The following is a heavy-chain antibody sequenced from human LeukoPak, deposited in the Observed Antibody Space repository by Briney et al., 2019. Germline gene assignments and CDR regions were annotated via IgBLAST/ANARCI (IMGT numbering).Heavy chain of an antibody. J-gene: IGHJ5*02. CDR1: GFTFSRYW. CDR3: AKWAAAGPDWFDP. D-gene: IGHD6-13*01. Sequence: GGSLRLSCAASGFTFSRYWMTWVRQAPGKGLEWVANIKQDGSEKYYADSVKGRFTISRDNAKNSLYLQMNSLRAEDTAVYYCAKWAAAGPDWFDPWGQGTLVTVSS. V-gene: IGHV3-7*03. CDR2: IKQDGSEK.